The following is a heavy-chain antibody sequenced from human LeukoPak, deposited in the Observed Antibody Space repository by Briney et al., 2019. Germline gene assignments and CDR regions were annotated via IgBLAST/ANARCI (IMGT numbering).Heavy chain of an antibody. D-gene: IGHD4-17*01. V-gene: IGHV3-23*01. CDR2: ISGSGGST. J-gene: IGHJ4*02. CDR1: GFTFSSYA. Sequence: GGSLRLSCAASGFTFSSYAMSWVRQAPGKGLEWVSAISGSGGSTYYADSVKGRFTISRDNSKNTLYLQMNSLRAEDTAVYYCARDSYDYGDYRVGDYWGQGTLVTVS. CDR3: ARDSYDYGDYRVGDY.